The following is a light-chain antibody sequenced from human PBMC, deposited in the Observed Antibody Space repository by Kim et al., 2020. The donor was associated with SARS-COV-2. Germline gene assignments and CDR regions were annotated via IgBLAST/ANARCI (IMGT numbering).Light chain of an antibody. CDR3: QQRGNWPT. V-gene: IGKV3-11*01. J-gene: IGKJ5*01. CDR1: QSVRTY. CDR2: EAS. Sequence: SLSPGERATLSCRASQSVRTYLAWYQQKPGQSPRLLIYEASNRATGIPARFSGGGSGTDFTLTISSLEPEDFAVYYCQQRGNWPTFGQGTRLEIK.